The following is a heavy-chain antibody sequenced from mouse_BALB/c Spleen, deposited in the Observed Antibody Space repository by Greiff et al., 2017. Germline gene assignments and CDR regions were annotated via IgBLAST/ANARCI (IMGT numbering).Heavy chain of an antibody. CDR3: ARSYGNYDYAMDY. CDR1: GYSITSDYA. J-gene: IGHJ4*01. V-gene: IGHV3-2*02. CDR2: ISYSGST. Sequence: DVQLQESGPGLVKPSQSLSLTCTVTGYSITSDYAWNWIRQFPGNKLEWMGYISYSGSTSYNPSLKSRISITRDTSKNQFFLQLNSVTTEDTATYYCARSYGNYDYAMDYWGQGTSVTVSS. D-gene: IGHD2-10*02.